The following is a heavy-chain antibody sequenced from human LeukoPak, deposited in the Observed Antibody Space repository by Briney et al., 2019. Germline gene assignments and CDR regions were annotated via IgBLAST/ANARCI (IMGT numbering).Heavy chain of an antibody. Sequence: PGGSLRLSCAASGFTFNTYAMSWVRHAPWERLQWVSGISDSGGNTYYADSVRGRFTISRDNSKNTLYLQMNSLRAEDTAVYYCARHRSSWLIDYWGQGTLVTVSS. D-gene: IGHD6-6*01. CDR2: ISDSGGNT. CDR3: ARHRSSWLIDY. V-gene: IGHV3-23*01. J-gene: IGHJ4*02. CDR1: GFTFNTYA.